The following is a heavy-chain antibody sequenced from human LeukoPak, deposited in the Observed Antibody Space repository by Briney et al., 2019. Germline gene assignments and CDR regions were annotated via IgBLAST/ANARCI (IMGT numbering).Heavy chain of an antibody. CDR3: ARDLSLGFLEWLLSRDPFGY. J-gene: IGHJ4*02. Sequence: ASVKVSCKASGYTFTGYYMHWVRQAPGQGLEWMGWINPNSGGTNYAQKFQGRVTMTRDTSISTAYMELSRLRSDDTAVYYCARDLSLGFLEWLLSRDPFGYWGQGTLVTVSS. V-gene: IGHV1-2*02. CDR1: GYTFTGYY. CDR2: INPNSGGT. D-gene: IGHD3-3*01.